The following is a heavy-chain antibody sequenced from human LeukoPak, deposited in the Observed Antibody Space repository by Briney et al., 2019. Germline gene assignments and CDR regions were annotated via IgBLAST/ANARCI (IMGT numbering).Heavy chain of an antibody. CDR2: ISSSTI. Sequence: GGSLRLSCAASGFTFSSYGMTWVRQAPGKGLEWVSYISSSTIYYADSVKGRFTISRDNAKNSLYLQMNSLRAEDTAVYYCAELGITMIGGVWGKGTTVTISS. D-gene: IGHD3-10*02. V-gene: IGHV3-48*04. J-gene: IGHJ6*04. CDR3: AELGITMIGGV. CDR1: GFTFSSYG.